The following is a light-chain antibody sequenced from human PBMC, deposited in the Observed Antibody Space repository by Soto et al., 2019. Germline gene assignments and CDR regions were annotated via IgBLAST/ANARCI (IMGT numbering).Light chain of an antibody. V-gene: IGKV3-11*01. CDR1: QSVGSY. Sequence: EIVLTQSPATLSLSPGEIATLSCRASQSVGSYLAWYQQKPGQAPRLLIYDAYNRATGIPARFSGSGSGTDFTLTISSLEPEDFAVYDCQQRTNWPRTFCQGTKVDIK. CDR3: QQRTNWPRT. CDR2: DAY. J-gene: IGKJ1*01.